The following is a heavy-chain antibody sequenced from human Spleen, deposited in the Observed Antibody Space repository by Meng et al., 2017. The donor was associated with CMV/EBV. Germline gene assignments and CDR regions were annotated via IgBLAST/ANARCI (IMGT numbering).Heavy chain of an antibody. J-gene: IGHJ3*02. CDR3: ARDQRLGTTYDFWSGYYIGYAFDI. CDR2: ISYDGSNK. V-gene: IGHV3-30-3*01. Sequence: MHWVRQAPGKGLEWVAVISYDGSNKYYADSVKGRFTISRDNSKNTLYLQMNSLRAEDTAVYYCARDQRLGTTYDFWSGYYIGYAFDIWGQGTMVTVSS. D-gene: IGHD3-3*01.